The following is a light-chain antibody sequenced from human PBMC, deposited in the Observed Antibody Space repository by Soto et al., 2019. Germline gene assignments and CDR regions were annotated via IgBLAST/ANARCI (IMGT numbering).Light chain of an antibody. CDR1: QGITYY. Sequence: DIQMTQSPSSLSASVGDRVTITCRASQGITYYLAWYQQKPGKVPKLLIYAASTLQSGVPSRFSGSGSGTDFTLTISSLQPEDVAVYYCQQYNNWPPITFGQGTRLEIK. CDR3: QQYNNWPPIT. J-gene: IGKJ5*01. V-gene: IGKV1-27*01. CDR2: AAS.